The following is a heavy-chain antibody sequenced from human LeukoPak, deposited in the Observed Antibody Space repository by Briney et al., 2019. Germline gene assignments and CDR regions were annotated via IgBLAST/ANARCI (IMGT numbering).Heavy chain of an antibody. J-gene: IGHJ4*02. Sequence: ASVKVSCKASGYTFTSYYIYWVRQAPGQGLEWMGIINPSGGNTDYAQKFQDRVTMTRETATSTVYMDLRSLRCEDTAVYYCARGEAVAGFDYGGQGTLVTVSS. D-gene: IGHD6-19*01. V-gene: IGHV1-46*01. CDR1: GYTFTSYY. CDR2: INPSGGNT. CDR3: ARGEAVAGFDY.